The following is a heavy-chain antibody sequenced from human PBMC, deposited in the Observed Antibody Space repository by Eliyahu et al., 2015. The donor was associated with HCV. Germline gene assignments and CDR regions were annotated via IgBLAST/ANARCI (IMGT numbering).Heavy chain of an antibody. J-gene: IGHJ2*01. CDR3: ARDVASVTTGVWYFDL. V-gene: IGHV4-4*07. CDR2: IFVSGST. Sequence: IRQPAGKGLEWIGRIFVSGSTNYNPSLKSRVTISKDTSKNHFSLRLTSVTAADTAVYFCARDVASVTTGVWYFDLWGPCTPVTVSP. D-gene: IGHD4-17*01.